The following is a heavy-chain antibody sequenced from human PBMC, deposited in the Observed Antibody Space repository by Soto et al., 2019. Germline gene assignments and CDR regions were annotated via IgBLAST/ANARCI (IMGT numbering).Heavy chain of an antibody. CDR1: GFTFDDYA. CDR2: ISWNSGSI. D-gene: IGHD4-4*01. V-gene: IGHV3-9*01. J-gene: IGHJ6*03. CDR3: AKYRSNDYYYYYLDV. Sequence: DVQLVESGGGLVQPGRSLRLSCAASGFTFDDYAMHWVRQAPGKRLERVSGISWNSGSIGYADSVKGRFTISRDNAKNSLYLQMNSLRAEDTALYYCAKYRSNDYYYYYLDVWGKGTTVTVSS.